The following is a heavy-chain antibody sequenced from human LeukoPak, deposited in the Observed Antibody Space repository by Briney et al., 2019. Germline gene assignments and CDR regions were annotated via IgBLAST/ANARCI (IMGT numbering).Heavy chain of an antibody. J-gene: IGHJ4*02. Sequence: SVKVSCKASGGTFSSYAISWVRQGPGQGLEWMGRIIPILGIANYAQKFQGRVTITADKSTSTAYMELSSLRSEDTAVYYCARVPSGGYSSGWYDYWGQGTLVTVSS. D-gene: IGHD6-19*01. V-gene: IGHV1-69*04. CDR2: IIPILGIA. CDR3: ARVPSGGYSSGWYDY. CDR1: GGTFSSYA.